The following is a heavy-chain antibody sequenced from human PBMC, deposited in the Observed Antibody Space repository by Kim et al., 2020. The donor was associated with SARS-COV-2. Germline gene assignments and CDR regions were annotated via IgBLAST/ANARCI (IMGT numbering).Heavy chain of an antibody. Sequence: SETLSLTCTVSGGSISSYYWSWIRQPAGKGLEWIGRIYTSGSTNYNPSLKSRVTMSVDTSKNQFSLKLSSVTAADTAVYYCARGVYYDFWSGYPEPLDAFDIWGQGTMVTVSS. D-gene: IGHD3-3*01. V-gene: IGHV4-4*07. CDR2: IYTSGST. CDR3: ARGVYYDFWSGYPEPLDAFDI. CDR1: GGSISSYY. J-gene: IGHJ3*02.